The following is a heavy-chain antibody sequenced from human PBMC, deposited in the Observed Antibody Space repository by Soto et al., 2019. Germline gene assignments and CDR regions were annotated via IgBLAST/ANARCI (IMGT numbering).Heavy chain of an antibody. CDR3: ARCPGIAVAGDFDY. CDR1: GGTFSSYA. Sequence: SVKVSCKASGGTFSSYAISWVRQAPGQGLEWMGGIIHIFGTANYAQKFQGRVTITADESTSTAYMELSSLRSEDTAVYYCARCPGIAVAGDFDYWGQGTLVTVSS. D-gene: IGHD6-19*01. J-gene: IGHJ4*02. CDR2: IIHIFGTA. V-gene: IGHV1-69*13.